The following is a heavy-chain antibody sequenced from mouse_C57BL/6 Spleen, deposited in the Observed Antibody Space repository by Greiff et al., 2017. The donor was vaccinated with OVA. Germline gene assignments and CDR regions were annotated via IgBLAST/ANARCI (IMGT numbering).Heavy chain of an antibody. CDR1: GYTFTDYY. CDR2: INPNNGGT. J-gene: IGHJ2*01. CDR3: ARDYGSYFDY. D-gene: IGHD1-1*01. Sequence: EVQLQQSGPELVKPGASVKISCKASGYTFTDYYMNWVKQSHGKSLEWIGDINPNNGGTSYNQKFKGKATLTVDKSSSTAYMERSSLTSEDDAGKYCARDYGSYFDYWGQGTTLTVSS. V-gene: IGHV1-26*01.